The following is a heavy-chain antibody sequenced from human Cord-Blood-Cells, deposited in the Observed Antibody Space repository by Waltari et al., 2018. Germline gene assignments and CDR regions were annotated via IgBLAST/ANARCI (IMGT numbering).Heavy chain of an antibody. J-gene: IGHJ4*02. D-gene: IGHD1-26*01. CDR3: ARDRNSGSGSYYY. V-gene: IGHV3-33*01. CDR1: GFTFSTYG. Sequence: QVQLVESGGGVVQPGRSLRLSCAASGFTFSTYGMPWVRQAPGKGLEWVAVIWYDGSNKYYADSVKGRFTISRDNSKNTLYLQMNSLRAEDTAVYYCARDRNSGSGSYYYWGQGTLVTVSS. CDR2: IWYDGSNK.